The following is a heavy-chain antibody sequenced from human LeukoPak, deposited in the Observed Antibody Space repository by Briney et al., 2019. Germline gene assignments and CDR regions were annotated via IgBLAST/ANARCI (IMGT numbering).Heavy chain of an antibody. CDR1: GFTFSSYA. J-gene: IGHJ4*02. D-gene: IGHD2-8*01. V-gene: IGHV3-30*18. CDR3: AKEMGPFIHGDY. CDR2: ISNDGIHQ. Sequence: GGSLRLSCAASGFTFSSYAMHWVRQDPGKGLEWVAVISNDGIHQFYADSVKGRFTISRDNSKNTLYLQMNSLRTEGTALYYCAKEMGPFIHGDYWGQGTVVTVSS.